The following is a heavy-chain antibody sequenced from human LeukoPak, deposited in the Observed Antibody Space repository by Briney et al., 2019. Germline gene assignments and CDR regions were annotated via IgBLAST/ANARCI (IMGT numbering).Heavy chain of an antibody. CDR2: INHSGST. J-gene: IGHJ4*02. V-gene: IGHV4-34*01. D-gene: IGHD1-26*01. Sequence: SETLSLTCAVYGGSFSGYYWSWIRQPPGKGLEWIGEINHSGSTNYNPSLKSRVTISVDTSKNQFSLKLSSVTAADTAVYYCATRGRGSLRGFFDYWGQGTLVTVSS. CDR1: GGSFSGYY. CDR3: ATRGRGSLRGFFDY.